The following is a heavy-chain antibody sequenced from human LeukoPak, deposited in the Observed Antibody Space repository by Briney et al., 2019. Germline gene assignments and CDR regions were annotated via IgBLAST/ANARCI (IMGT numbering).Heavy chain of an antibody. V-gene: IGHV4-59*11. Sequence: SETLSLTCAVSGASISSHYWSWIRQPPGKGVEWIGYTSGSISDNPPLKSRVAVSVDPSQNQVSLSLTSVTAADTAVYYCARVLAIFGLDTTDFYMDVWGKGTTVTVSS. CDR1: GASISSHY. CDR2: TSGSI. D-gene: IGHD3/OR15-3a*01. CDR3: ARVLAIFGLDTTDFYMDV. J-gene: IGHJ6*03.